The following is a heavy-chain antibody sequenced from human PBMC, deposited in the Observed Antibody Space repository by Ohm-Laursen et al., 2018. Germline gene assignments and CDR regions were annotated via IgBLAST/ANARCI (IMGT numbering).Heavy chain of an antibody. V-gene: IGHV4-34*01. D-gene: IGHD6-13*01. CDR1: GGSFSGYY. CDR3: ASSQSSSWYHAFDV. CDR2: INHSRST. J-gene: IGHJ3*01. Sequence: SDTLSLTCAVYGGSFSGYYWNWIRQPPGKGLEWIGEINHSRSTKYNSSFKSRVTISVDTSKNQVSLNLNSVTAADTAVYYCASSQSSSWYHAFDVWGQGTMVTVSS.